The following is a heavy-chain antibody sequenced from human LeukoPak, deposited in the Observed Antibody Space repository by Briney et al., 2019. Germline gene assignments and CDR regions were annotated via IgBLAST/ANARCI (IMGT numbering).Heavy chain of an antibody. J-gene: IGHJ4*02. CDR3: ARVSGSGYHFDY. D-gene: IGHD5-12*01. CDR1: GGTFSSYA. V-gene: IGHV1-69*06. CDR2: IIPIFGTA. Sequence: SVKVSCKASGGTFSSYAISWVRQAPGQGLEWMGGIIPIFGTANYAQKFQGSVTITADKSTSTAYMELSSLRSEDTAVYYCARVSGSGYHFDYWGQGTLVTVSS.